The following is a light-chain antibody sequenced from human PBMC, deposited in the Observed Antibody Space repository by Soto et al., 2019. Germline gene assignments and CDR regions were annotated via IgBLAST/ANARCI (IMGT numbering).Light chain of an antibody. Sequence: SYELTQPPSVSVSPGQTARITCSGDALAKQYAYWYQQKPGQAPVLVIYKDSERPSGIPERFSGSSSGTTVTLTISGVQAEDEADYYCQSPDIGDTYVFGTGTKLTVL. V-gene: IGLV3-25*03. J-gene: IGLJ1*01. CDR1: ALAKQY. CDR2: KDS. CDR3: QSPDIGDTYV.